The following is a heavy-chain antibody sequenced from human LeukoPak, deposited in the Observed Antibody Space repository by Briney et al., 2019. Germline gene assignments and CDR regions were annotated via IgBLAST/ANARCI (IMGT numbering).Heavy chain of an antibody. J-gene: IGHJ4*02. V-gene: IGHV1-18*01. CDR2: ISAYNGNT. CDR3: ARGSDCSGGSCYDFDY. Sequence: ASVKVSCKASGYSFTTYGITWVRQAPGQGLEWMGWISAYNGNTNYAQKLQGRVTMTTDTSTSTAYMELRSLRSDDTAVYYCARGSDCSGGSCYDFDYWGQGTLVTVSS. CDR1: GYSFTTYG. D-gene: IGHD2-15*01.